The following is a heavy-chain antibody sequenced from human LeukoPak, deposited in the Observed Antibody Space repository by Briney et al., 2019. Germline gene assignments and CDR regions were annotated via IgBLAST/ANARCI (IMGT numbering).Heavy chain of an antibody. V-gene: IGHV3-30*02. Sequence: PGGSLRLSCAASGFTFSSHGMHWVRQAPGKGLEWVAFIRSDGTNKYYADSVKGRFTISRGISKNTLYLQMNSLRAEDTAVYYCAKGGERGTFYFDYWGQGTLVTVSS. D-gene: IGHD1-1*01. J-gene: IGHJ4*02. CDR2: IRSDGTNK. CDR3: AKGGERGTFYFDY. CDR1: GFTFSSHG.